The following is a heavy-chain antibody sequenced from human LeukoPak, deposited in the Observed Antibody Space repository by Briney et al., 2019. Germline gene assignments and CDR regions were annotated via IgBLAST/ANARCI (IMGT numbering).Heavy chain of an antibody. CDR3: VRASSTTAAGLFDY. V-gene: IGHV3-53*01. Sequence: GGSLGLSCAASGFTVSSNFMSWVRQAPGKGLEWVSVLYSGGYTVYADSVKGRFTISRDNSENTLYLQMNSLRADDTAVYYCVRASSTTAAGLFDYWGQGTPLTVSS. J-gene: IGHJ4*02. D-gene: IGHD6-13*01. CDR1: GFTVSSNF. CDR2: LYSGGYT.